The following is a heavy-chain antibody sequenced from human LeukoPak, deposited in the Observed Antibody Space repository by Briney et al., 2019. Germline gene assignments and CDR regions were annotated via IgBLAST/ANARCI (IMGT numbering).Heavy chain of an antibody. Sequence: GGSLRLSCAASGFTFSSYAMHWVRQAPGKGLEWVAVISYDGSNKYYADSVKGRFTISRDNSKNTLYLQMNSLRAEDTAVYYRAKGGSGSYRYYYGMDVWGQGTTVTVSS. D-gene: IGHD3-10*01. J-gene: IGHJ6*02. CDR2: ISYDGSNK. V-gene: IGHV3-30*01. CDR3: AKGGSGSYRYYYGMDV. CDR1: GFTFSSYA.